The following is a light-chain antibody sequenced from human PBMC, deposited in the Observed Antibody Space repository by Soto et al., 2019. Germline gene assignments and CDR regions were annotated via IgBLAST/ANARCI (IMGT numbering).Light chain of an antibody. CDR3: QQYKNWLTWT. CDR2: AAS. J-gene: IGKJ1*01. Sequence: ELVLTPSPGTLSLSPGERATLSCRASPSVSSNYLGWYQQKPGQAPRLLIYAASSRATGIPDRFSGSGSGTEFTLTISSLQSEDLAVYYCQQYKNWLTWTFGQGTKVDIK. V-gene: IGKV3D-20*02. CDR1: PSVSSNY.